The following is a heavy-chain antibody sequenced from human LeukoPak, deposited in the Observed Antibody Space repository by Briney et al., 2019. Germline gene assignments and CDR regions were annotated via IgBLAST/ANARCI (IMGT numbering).Heavy chain of an antibody. CDR1: GYSFTSYW. D-gene: IGHD3-22*01. Sequence: GDSLKISCKGSGYSFTSYWIGWVRQMPGKGLEWMGIIYPGDSDTRYSPSFQGQVTISADKSISTAYLQWSSLKASDTAMYYCARIYDSSGYYYYYFDYWGQGTLVTVSS. V-gene: IGHV5-51*01. CDR2: IYPGDSDT. CDR3: ARIYDSSGYYYYYFDY. J-gene: IGHJ4*02.